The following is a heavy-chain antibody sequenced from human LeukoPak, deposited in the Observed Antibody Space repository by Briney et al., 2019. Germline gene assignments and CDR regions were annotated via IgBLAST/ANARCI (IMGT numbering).Heavy chain of an antibody. CDR2: IYYSRST. Sequence: SETLSLTCADSGGSLCRYFWSGIRPPPQKGLGWMAYIYYSRSTNYNPSLKSRVTISVDTSKNQFSLKLSSVTAADTAVYYCAREKSSWFTSFDSWGQGTLVTVSS. V-gene: IGHV4-59*01. CDR1: GGSLCRYF. J-gene: IGHJ4*02. D-gene: IGHD6-13*01. CDR3: AREKSSWFTSFDS.